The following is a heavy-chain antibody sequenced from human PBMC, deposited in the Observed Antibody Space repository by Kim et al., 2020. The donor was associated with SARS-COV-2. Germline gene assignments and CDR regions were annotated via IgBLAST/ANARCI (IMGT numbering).Heavy chain of an antibody. Sequence: GGSVRLSCAASGFTFSSYAMHWVRQAPGKGLEWVAVISYDGSNKDYADSVKGRFTISRDNSKNTLYLQMNSLRAEDTAVYYCATDPSDYYDSSGREPFDYWGQGTLVTVSS. J-gene: IGHJ4*02. CDR1: GFTFSSYA. D-gene: IGHD3-22*01. CDR3: ATDPSDYYDSSGREPFDY. V-gene: IGHV3-30*04. CDR2: ISYDGSNK.